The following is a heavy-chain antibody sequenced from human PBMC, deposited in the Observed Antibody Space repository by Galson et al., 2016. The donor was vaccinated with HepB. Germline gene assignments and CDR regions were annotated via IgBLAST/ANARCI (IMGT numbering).Heavy chain of an antibody. Sequence: SLRLSCAASGFTFSSYAMHWVRQAPGKGLEWVAVISYDGSNKYYADSVKGRFTISRDNSKNTLYLQMNSLRAEDTAVYYCARDPGGYCSSTGCYGKDAFDIGGQGTMVTVSS. CDR1: GFTFSSYA. CDR3: ARDPGGYCSSTGCYGKDAFDI. CDR2: ISYDGSNK. V-gene: IGHV3-30-3*01. J-gene: IGHJ3*02. D-gene: IGHD2-2*01.